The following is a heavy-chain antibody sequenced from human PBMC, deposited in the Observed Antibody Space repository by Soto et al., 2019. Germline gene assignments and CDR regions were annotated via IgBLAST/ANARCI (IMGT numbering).Heavy chain of an antibody. J-gene: IGHJ3*02. CDR2: INWSGGSS. CDR3: VKANDQQLVEGGPFDM. CDR1: GFTFDDFA. V-gene: IGHV3-9*01. Sequence: EAQLVESVGGLVQPGRSLRLSCAASGFTFDDFAMHWVRQAPGKGLEWVSGINWSGGSSGYSDSVKGRFTISRDNAKNSLSLQMNSLRVEDTALFYCVKANDQQLVEGGPFDMWGQGTMVTVSS. D-gene: IGHD6-13*01.